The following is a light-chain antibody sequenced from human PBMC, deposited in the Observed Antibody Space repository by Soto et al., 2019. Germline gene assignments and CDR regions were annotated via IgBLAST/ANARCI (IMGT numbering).Light chain of an antibody. CDR3: ELCTQWPPPFS. Sequence: VITPSPLSLPVTLGQPASISCRSSQSLVYSDGNTYLHWFHQRPGQSPRRLIYRVSNRDSGREDRSSRIGSCTYFTPKISRVDAEDAGVYCCELCTQWPPPFSFGPGTKVEIK. CDR1: QSLVYSDGNTY. J-gene: IGKJ3*01. V-gene: IGKV2-30*01. CDR2: RVS.